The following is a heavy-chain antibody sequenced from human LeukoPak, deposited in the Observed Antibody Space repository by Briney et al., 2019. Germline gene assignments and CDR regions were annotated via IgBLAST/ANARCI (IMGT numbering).Heavy chain of an antibody. D-gene: IGHD5-24*01. Sequence: GGSLRLSCAASGFTSSSYSMNWVRQAPGKGLEWVSYISSNSNLIYYADSVKGRFAISRDNAKNSLYLQMNSLRDEDTAVYYCARDGYKTYGMDVWGQGTTVTVSS. CDR1: GFTSSSYS. CDR2: ISSNSNLI. V-gene: IGHV3-48*02. CDR3: ARDGYKTYGMDV. J-gene: IGHJ6*02.